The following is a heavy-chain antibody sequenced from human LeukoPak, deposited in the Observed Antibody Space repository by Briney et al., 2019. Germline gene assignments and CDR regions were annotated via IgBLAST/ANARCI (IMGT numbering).Heavy chain of an antibody. Sequence: PGGSLRLSCAASGFTFSNYGMHWVRQAPGKRLEWVTFIRYDGSDKYYADSVKGRFTISRDNSKNTLYLQMNSLRAEDTAVYYCAKDGEYYYGSGSQIDYWGQGTLVTVSS. CDR2: IRYDGSDK. V-gene: IGHV3-30*02. CDR1: GFTFSNYG. D-gene: IGHD3-10*01. J-gene: IGHJ4*02. CDR3: AKDGEYYYGSGSQIDY.